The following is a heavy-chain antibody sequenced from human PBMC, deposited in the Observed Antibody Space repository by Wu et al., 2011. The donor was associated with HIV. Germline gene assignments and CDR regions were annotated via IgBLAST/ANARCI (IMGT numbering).Heavy chain of an antibody. Sequence: VQLVQSGADVKKPGESLKISCQGSGYSFANYWIAWVRQLPGKGLEWMGVIYPGDSDTTYNPSFQGHVTISADKSINTAYLQWSSLKASDTAIYYCARHEYRRSDFDYWGQGTLITVSS. CDR1: GYSFANYW. D-gene: IGHD6-6*01. CDR2: IYPGDSDT. CDR3: ARHEYRRSDFDY. V-gene: IGHV5-51*01. J-gene: IGHJ4*02.